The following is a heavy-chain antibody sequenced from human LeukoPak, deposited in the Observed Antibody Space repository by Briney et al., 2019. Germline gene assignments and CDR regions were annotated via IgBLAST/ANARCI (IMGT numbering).Heavy chain of an antibody. J-gene: IGHJ3*02. D-gene: IGHD3-10*01. V-gene: IGHV3-30*02. CDR1: GFTFSSYG. Sequence: GGSLRLSCAASGFTFSSYGMHWVRQAPGKGLEWVAFIRYDGSNKYYADSVKGRFTISRDNSKNTLYLQMNSLRAEDTAVYYCAKPLAMVRGAHGAFDIWGQGTMVTVSS. CDR3: AKPLAMVRGAHGAFDI. CDR2: IRYDGSNK.